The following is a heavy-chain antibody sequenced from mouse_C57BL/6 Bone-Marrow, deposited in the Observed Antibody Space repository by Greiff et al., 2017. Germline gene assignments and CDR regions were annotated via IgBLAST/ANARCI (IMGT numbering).Heavy chain of an antibody. D-gene: IGHD1-1*01. CDR2: IDPSDSYT. V-gene: IGHV1-50*01. CDR3: AREDITTVVADYYAMDY. Sequence: VKQSCKASGYTFTSYWMQWVKQRPGQGLEWIGEIDPSDSYTNYNQKFKGKATLTVDTSSSTAYMQLSSLTSEDSVVYYCAREDITTVVADYYAMDYWGQGTSVTVSS. J-gene: IGHJ4*01. CDR1: GYTFTSYW.